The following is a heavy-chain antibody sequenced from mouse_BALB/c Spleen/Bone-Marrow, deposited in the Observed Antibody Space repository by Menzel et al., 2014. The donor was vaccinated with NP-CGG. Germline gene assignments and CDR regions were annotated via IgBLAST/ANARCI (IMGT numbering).Heavy chain of an antibody. CDR2: ISYSGNT. J-gene: IGHJ2*01. CDR3: TRDYYGP. V-gene: IGHV3-8*02. D-gene: IGHD1-2*01. Sequence: EVQLQESGPSLVKPSQTLSLPCSVTGDSITSGYWNWIRKFPGNKLEYMGYISYSGNTYYNPSLISRISITRDTSKNQYYLQLNSVTTEGTATYYCTRDYYGPWGQGTTLTVSS. CDR1: GDSITSGY.